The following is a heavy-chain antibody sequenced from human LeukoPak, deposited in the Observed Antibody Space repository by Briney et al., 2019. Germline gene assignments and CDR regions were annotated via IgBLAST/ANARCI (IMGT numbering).Heavy chain of an antibody. CDR1: GFTFSSYA. Sequence: PGGSLRLSCTAPGFTFSSYAIHWIRQAPGKGLEWVALVWHDGSNRYYADSVKGRFTISRDNSKNTVYLQMNSLRAEDTAVYYCARELFGSGSRPDYWGQGTLVTVSS. D-gene: IGHD3-10*01. CDR2: VWHDGSNR. J-gene: IGHJ4*02. V-gene: IGHV3-33*01. CDR3: ARELFGSGSRPDY.